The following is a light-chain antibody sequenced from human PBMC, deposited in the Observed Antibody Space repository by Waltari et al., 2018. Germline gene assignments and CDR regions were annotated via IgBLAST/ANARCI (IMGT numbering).Light chain of an antibody. V-gene: IGKV1-39*01. J-gene: IGKJ3*01. CDR3: QQGYSTRFT. Sequence: DIQMTQSPSSLSASVGDTVTITCRASHNINIYLNWYQQKPGRAPKLLIHGASSLHTWVPSRFSGSGSGTDFTLTISSLQPEDFATYYCQQGYSTRFTFGPGTIVDMK. CDR2: GAS. CDR1: HNINIY.